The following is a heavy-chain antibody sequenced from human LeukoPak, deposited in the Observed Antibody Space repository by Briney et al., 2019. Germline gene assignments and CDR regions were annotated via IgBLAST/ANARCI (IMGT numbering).Heavy chain of an antibody. Sequence: GGSLRLSCAASGFTFDDYAMHWVRQAPGKGLEWVSLISWDGGSTYYADSVKGRFTISRDNSKNTLYLQMNSLRAEDTAVYYCAKQNSRGFDYWGQGTLVTVSS. CDR2: ISWDGGST. V-gene: IGHV3-43D*03. CDR3: AKQNSRGFDY. CDR1: GFTFDDYA. D-gene: IGHD2/OR15-2a*01. J-gene: IGHJ4*02.